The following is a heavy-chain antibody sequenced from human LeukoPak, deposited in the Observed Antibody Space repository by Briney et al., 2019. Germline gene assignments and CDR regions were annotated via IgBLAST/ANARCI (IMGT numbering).Heavy chain of an antibody. J-gene: IGHJ4*02. V-gene: IGHV3-9*01. CDR2: ISWNSGTI. CDR3: AKDKGLASHYWSCLDS. Sequence: GGSLRLSCAASGFTFDDSVMHWLRQPPGKGLEWVSSISWNSGTIGYADSVRGRFTISRDNAKKSLYLQMNSLRVEDTAFYYCAKDKGLASHYWSCLDSWGQGTLVTVSS. CDR1: GFTFDDSV. D-gene: IGHD2-8*02.